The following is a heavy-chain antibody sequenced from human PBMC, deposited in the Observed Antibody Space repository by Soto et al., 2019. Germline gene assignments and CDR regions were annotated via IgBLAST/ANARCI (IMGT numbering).Heavy chain of an antibody. CDR2: IYYSGST. D-gene: IGHD3-9*01. CDR1: GGSISSSSYY. Sequence: PSETLSLTCTVSGGSISSSSYYWGWIRQPPGKGLEWIGSIYYSGSTYYNPSLKSRVTISVDTSKNQFSLKLSSVTAADTAVYYCETLLDYDILTGFDYWGQGTLVTVSS. J-gene: IGHJ4*02. V-gene: IGHV4-39*01. CDR3: ETLLDYDILTGFDY.